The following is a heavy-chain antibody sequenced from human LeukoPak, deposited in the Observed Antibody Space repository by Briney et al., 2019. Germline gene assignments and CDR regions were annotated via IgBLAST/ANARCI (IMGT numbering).Heavy chain of an antibody. CDR2: ISYSGRT. J-gene: IGHJ4*02. CDR3: ARGQYSGSWSYYFDY. D-gene: IGHD6-13*01. Sequence: SETLSFNGTGSGGSIICFYWDWIRQPPGKGLEWIGYISYSGRTNYNPSLKSRVTISLDTSKNQFSLQLSSVTAADTAVYYCARGQYSGSWSYYFDYWGQGTLVTASS. V-gene: IGHV4-59*01. CDR1: GGSIICFY.